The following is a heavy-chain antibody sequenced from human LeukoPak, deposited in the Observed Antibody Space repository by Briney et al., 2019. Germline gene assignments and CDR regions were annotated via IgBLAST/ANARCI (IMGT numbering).Heavy chain of an antibody. CDR3: ARDWGGGSRATY. J-gene: IGHJ4*02. V-gene: IGHV3-7*05. Sequence: PGGSLRLSCSASGFAFSTYWMNWVPQAPGRGLEWVANIKQDGSEKYYLDSVKGRFTISRDNAKNSLYLQMTSLRADDTAVYYCARDWGGGSRATYWGQGTLVTVSS. CDR2: IKQDGSEK. CDR1: GFAFSTYW. D-gene: IGHD2-15*01.